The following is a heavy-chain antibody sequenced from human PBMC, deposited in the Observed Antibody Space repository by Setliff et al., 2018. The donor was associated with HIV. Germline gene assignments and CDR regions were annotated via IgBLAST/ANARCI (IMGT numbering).Heavy chain of an antibody. CDR3: ARVSPYGSGSYSYRPYYYYYYMDV. J-gene: IGHJ6*03. Sequence: PSETLSLTCAVYGGSFSGYYWSWIRQPPGKGLEWIGEINHSGSTNYNPSLKSRVTISVDTSKNQFSLKLSSVTAADTAVYYCARVSPYGSGSYSYRPYYYYYYMDVWGKGTTVTVSS. CDR2: INHSGST. CDR1: GGSFSGYY. D-gene: IGHD3-10*01. V-gene: IGHV4-34*01.